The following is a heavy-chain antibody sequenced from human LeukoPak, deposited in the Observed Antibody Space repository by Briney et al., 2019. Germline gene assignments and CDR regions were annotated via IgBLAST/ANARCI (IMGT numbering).Heavy chain of an antibody. CDR3: ARLAPGSGSYYYYFDY. J-gene: IGHJ4*02. CDR1: GFTFSSYG. D-gene: IGHD3-10*01. V-gene: IGHV3-33*01. Sequence: GGSLRLSCAASGFTFSSYGMHWVRQAPGKGLEWVAVIRYDGSNKYYADSVKGRFTISRDNAKNSLYLQMNSLRAEDTALYYCARLAPGSGSYYYYFDYWGQGTLVTVSS. CDR2: IRYDGSNK.